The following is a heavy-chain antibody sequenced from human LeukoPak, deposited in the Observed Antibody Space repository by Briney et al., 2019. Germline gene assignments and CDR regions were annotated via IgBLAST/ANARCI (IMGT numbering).Heavy chain of an antibody. V-gene: IGHV1-18*01. CDR1: GYTFTSYG. CDR3: ARVHRRAYSSSSQGFDP. CDR2: ISAYNGNT. J-gene: IGHJ5*02. D-gene: IGHD6-6*01. Sequence: ASVKVSCEASGYTFTSYGISWVRQAPGQGLEWMGWISAYNGNTNYAQKLQGRVTMTTDTSTSTAYMELRSLRSDDTAVYYCARVHRRAYSSSSQGFDPWGQGTLVTVSS.